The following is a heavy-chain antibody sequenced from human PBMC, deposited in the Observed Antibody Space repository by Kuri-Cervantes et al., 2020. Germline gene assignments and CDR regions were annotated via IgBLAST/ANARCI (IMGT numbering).Heavy chain of an antibody. CDR2: INSDGSST. J-gene: IGHJ3*02. CDR3: ARAITRNDAFDI. V-gene: IGHV3-74*01. Sequence: GESLKISCAASGFTFSSYWMHWVRQAPGKGLVWVSRINSDGSSTSYADSVKGRFTISRDNAKNTLYLQMNSLRAEDTAVYYCARAITRNDAFDIWGQGTMVTVSS. CDR1: GFTFSSYW.